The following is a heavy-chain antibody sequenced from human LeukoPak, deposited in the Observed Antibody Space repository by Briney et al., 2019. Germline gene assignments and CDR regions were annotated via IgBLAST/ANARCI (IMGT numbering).Heavy chain of an antibody. CDR2: ISSGSSHK. D-gene: IGHD5-18*01. CDR1: GFNLDTYS. V-gene: IGHV3-21*01. Sequence: PGGSLRLSCAASGFNLDTYSTNWVRQAPGKGLDWVSSISSGSSHKYYSDSVKGRFTTSRDNAKNSLYLQMNSLRAEDTAVYYCASRYSPFDFWGQGTLVTVSS. J-gene: IGHJ4*02. CDR3: ASRYSPFDF.